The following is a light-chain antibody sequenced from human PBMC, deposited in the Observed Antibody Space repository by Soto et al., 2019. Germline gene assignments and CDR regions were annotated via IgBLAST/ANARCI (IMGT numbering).Light chain of an antibody. Sequence: IHMTHSPSTLSASVLDRVTITFRASESISTWLAWYHQKPGKAPKLLIYGGSSLESGVPPRFSGDGSGTEITLTISSLQRDDFGTYYCQQYSRLWSFGQGTKVDIK. CDR2: GGS. J-gene: IGKJ1*01. V-gene: IGKV1-5*03. CDR1: ESISTW. CDR3: QQYSRLWS.